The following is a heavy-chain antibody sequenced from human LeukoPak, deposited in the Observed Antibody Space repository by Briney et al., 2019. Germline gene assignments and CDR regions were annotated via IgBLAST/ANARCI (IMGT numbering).Heavy chain of an antibody. J-gene: IGHJ6*03. V-gene: IGHV3-21*01. CDR1: GFTFSSYS. Sequence: GGSLRLSCAASGFTFSSYSMSWVGQAPGKGVEWVSSISSSSSYIYYAYSVKGRFTISRDNSKNSLYLQMNSLRAEDTAVYYCARDKGIGGPYYMDVWGKGTTVTISS. CDR3: ARDKGIGGPYYMDV. CDR2: ISSSSSYI. D-gene: IGHD3-10*01.